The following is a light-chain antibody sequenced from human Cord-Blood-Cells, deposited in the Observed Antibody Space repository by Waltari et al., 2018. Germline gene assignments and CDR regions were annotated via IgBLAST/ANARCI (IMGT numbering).Light chain of an antibody. CDR2: LNSDGSH. V-gene: IGLV4-69*01. J-gene: IGLJ3*02. Sequence: QLVLTQSPSASASLGASVKLTCTLSSGHSSSALAWHQPQPEKGPRYLMKLNSDGSHSKGDGIPDRFSGSSSGAERYLTISSLQSEDEADYYCQTWGTGIRVFGGGTKLTVL. CDR3: QTWGTGIRV. CDR1: SGHSSSA.